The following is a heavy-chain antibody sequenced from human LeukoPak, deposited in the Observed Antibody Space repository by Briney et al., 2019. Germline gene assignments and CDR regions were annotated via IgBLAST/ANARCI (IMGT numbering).Heavy chain of an antibody. V-gene: IGHV1-69*13. D-gene: IGHD1-26*01. J-gene: IGHJ4*02. Sequence: SVKVSCTASGGTFSSYAISWVRQAPGQGLEWMGGIIPIFGTANYAQKFQGRVTITADESTSTAYMELRSLRSDDTAVYYCARQCGSLCPFDYWGQGTLVTVSS. CDR1: GGTFSSYA. CDR3: ARQCGSLCPFDY. CDR2: IIPIFGTA.